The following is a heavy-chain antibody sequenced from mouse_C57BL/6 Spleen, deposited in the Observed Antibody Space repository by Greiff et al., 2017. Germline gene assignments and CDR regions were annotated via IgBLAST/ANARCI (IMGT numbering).Heavy chain of an antibody. CDR2: IYPGDGGT. D-gene: IGHD1-1*01. Sequence: QVQLQQPGAELVRPGSSVKLSCKASGYTFTSYWMHWVKQRPGRGLEWIGRIYPGDGGTNYNGKFKGKATLTAEQSSSTAYMQLSSLTSEDSAVYFCARWPTKGAAWFAYWGQGTLVTVSA. J-gene: IGHJ3*01. V-gene: IGHV1-80*01. CDR3: ARWPTKGAAWFAY. CDR1: GYTFTSYW.